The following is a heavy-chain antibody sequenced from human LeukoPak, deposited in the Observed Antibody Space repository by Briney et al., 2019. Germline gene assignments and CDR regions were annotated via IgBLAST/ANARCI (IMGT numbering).Heavy chain of an antibody. CDR3: ARTNYDSSGEADY. CDR1: GFTFSSYA. CDR2: ISRNGGST. V-gene: IGHV3-64*01. Sequence: GGSLRLSCAASGFTFSSYAMHWVRQAPGKGLEYLSAISRNGGSTYYANSVKGRFTISRDNSKNTLYLQMGSRRAEDMAVYYCARTNYDSSGEADYGGQGTLVSVSS. D-gene: IGHD3-22*01. J-gene: IGHJ4*02.